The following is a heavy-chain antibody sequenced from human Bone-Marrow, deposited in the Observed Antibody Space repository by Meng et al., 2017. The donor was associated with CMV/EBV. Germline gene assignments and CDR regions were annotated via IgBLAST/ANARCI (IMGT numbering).Heavy chain of an antibody. D-gene: IGHD2-2*01. CDR1: GYTFTGYY. CDR2: INPNSGGT. CDR3: SRDSCPSRRGDD. J-gene: IGHJ4*02. V-gene: IGHV1-2*02. Sequence: ASVKVSCKASGYTFTGYYMRWVRQAPGQGLEWMGRINPNSGGTNYAQKFQGRVTMTRDTSISTAYMELGRLRSDDTAGDYCSRDSCPSRRGDDWGQGTLVTVSS.